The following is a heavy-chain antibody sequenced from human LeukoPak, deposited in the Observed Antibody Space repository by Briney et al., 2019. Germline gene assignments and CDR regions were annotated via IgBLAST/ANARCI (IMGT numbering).Heavy chain of an antibody. CDR3: ARAEDYDILTGYYLRGFYFDY. V-gene: IGHV1-18*01. D-gene: IGHD3-9*01. J-gene: IGHJ4*02. Sequence: ASVKVSCKAFGNTFTSDINWVRQAPGQGLEWMGWISAYNGNTNYAQKLQGRVTMTTDTSTSTAYMELRSLRSDDTAVYYCARAEDYDILTGYYLRGFYFDYWGQGTLVTVSS. CDR2: ISAYNGNT. CDR1: GNTFTSD.